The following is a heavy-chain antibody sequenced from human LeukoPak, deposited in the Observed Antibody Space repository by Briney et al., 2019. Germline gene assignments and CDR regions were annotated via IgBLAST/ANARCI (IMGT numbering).Heavy chain of an antibody. CDR2: INHSGST. CDR1: GGSFSGYY. V-gene: IGHV4-34*01. D-gene: IGHD6-25*01. J-gene: IGHJ6*03. CDR3: ARSTASSHYYYYYYMDV. Sequence: SETLSLTCAVYGGSFSGYYWSWIRQPPGKGLEWIGEINHSGSTNYNPSLKSRVTISVGTSKNQFSLKLSSVTAADMAVYYCARSTASSHYYYYYYMDVWGKGTTVTISS.